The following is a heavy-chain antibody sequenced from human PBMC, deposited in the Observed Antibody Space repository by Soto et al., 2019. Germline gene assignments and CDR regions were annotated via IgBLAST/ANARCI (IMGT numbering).Heavy chain of an antibody. Sequence: GGSLRLSCTASGFTFRNYGMHWVRQAPGKGLEWVAIVWYDGSKKYYADSVKGRFTISRDNSKNTLYLQMNSLRAEDTAVYYCARERGGYSSGWKWDAFDIWGQGTMVTVSS. CDR1: GFTFRNYG. D-gene: IGHD6-19*01. CDR3: ARERGGYSSGWKWDAFDI. J-gene: IGHJ3*02. CDR2: VWYDGSKK. V-gene: IGHV3-33*01.